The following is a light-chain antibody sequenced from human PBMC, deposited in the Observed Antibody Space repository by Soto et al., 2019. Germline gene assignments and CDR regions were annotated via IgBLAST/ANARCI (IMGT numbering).Light chain of an antibody. CDR1: RSNIGAGYD. J-gene: IGLJ1*01. Sequence: QSALTQPPSVSGAPGQTVTISCTGSRSNIGAGYDIHWYQFLPGTAPKLLLYSFNKRPSGIPDRFSGSKSGTSASLAITGLQPEGEADYYCQSYDDSLSGSGVFGTGTKVTV. V-gene: IGLV1-40*01. CDR3: QSYDDSLSGSGV. CDR2: SFN.